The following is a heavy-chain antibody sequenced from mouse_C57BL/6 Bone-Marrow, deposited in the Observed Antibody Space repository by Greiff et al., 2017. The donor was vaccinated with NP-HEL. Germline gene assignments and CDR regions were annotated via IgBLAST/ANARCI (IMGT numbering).Heavy chain of an antibody. J-gene: IGHJ2*01. V-gene: IGHV1-82*01. CDR1: GYTFSTSW. Sequence: VQLQQSGPELVKPGASVKISCTASGYTFSTSWMNWMKQRPGKGLEWIGRIYPGAGDTQYSGNFAGKASLTADKSSNSAYMQLSSLTSEDCAVYFGARGESWGAFFDYWGQGTTLTVSA. CDR3: ARGESWGAFFDY. CDR2: IYPGAGDT. D-gene: IGHD6-1*01.